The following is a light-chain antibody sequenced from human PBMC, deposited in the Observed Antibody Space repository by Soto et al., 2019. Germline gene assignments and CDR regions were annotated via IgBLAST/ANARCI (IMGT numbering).Light chain of an antibody. CDR1: QSISSL. CDR3: QEYTSFWYN. CDR2: DVS. J-gene: IGKJ2*01. Sequence: DIQMTQSPSTLSASVGDRVTITCRASQSISSLLAWYQQKPGKAPNLLIYDVSNLESGVPSRFSGSGSGTEFTLTISSLQPDDFDTYYCQEYTSFWYNFGQGTRLELK. V-gene: IGKV1-5*01.